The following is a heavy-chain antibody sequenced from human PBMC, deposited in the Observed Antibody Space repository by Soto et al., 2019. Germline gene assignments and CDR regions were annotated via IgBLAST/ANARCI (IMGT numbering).Heavy chain of an antibody. Sequence: QVQLVQSGAEVRQPASSVKVSCKTSGGTFSSYAISWVRQAPGQGLEWMGGIVPIGGTTTYAQKFQGRVTITADEATSTAYMQLSRLRSDDTAVYYCVRVVAIPGYPDHWGQGTLVTVSS. V-gene: IGHV1-69*12. D-gene: IGHD5-12*01. CDR1: GGTFSSYA. J-gene: IGHJ4*02. CDR3: VRVVAIPGYPDH. CDR2: IVPIGGTT.